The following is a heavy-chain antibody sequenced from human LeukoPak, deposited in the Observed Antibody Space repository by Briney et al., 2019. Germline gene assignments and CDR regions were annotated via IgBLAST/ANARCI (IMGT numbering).Heavy chain of an antibody. Sequence: PSETLSLTCTVSGGSISSYYWSWIRQPPGKGLEWIGYIYYSGSTNYNPSLKSRVTISVDTSKNQFSLKLSSVTAADTAVYYCARVGYYYDSSGYYIERWFDPWGQGTLVTVSS. CDR3: ARVGYYYDSSGYYIERWFDP. V-gene: IGHV4-59*01. CDR2: IYYSGST. J-gene: IGHJ5*02. CDR1: GGSISSYY. D-gene: IGHD3-22*01.